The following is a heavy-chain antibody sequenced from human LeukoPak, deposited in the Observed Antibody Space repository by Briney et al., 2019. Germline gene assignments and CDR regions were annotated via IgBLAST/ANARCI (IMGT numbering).Heavy chain of an antibody. D-gene: IGHD3-3*01. V-gene: IGHV3-48*02. CDR3: ASPYYDFWSGPNDAFDI. Sequence: GGSLRLSCAASGFTFSSYSMNWVRQAPGKGLEWVSYISSSSSTIYYADSVKGRFTISRDNAKNSLYLQMNSLRDEDTAVYYCASPYYDFWSGPNDAFDIRGQGTMVTVSS. CDR1: GFTFSSYS. J-gene: IGHJ3*02. CDR2: ISSSSSTI.